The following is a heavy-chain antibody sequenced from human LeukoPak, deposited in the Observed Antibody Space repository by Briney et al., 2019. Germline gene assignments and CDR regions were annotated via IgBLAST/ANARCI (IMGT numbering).Heavy chain of an antibody. CDR2: MYLSGTT. CDR1: GDSINSLDL. V-gene: IGHV4-4*02. CDR3: AGLVGRYSSGLYYYYFDY. D-gene: IGHD3-22*01. J-gene: IGHJ4*02. Sequence: SGTLSLTCAVSGDSINSLDLWSWVRQPPGKGLEWIGEMYLSGTTHSNPSVKSRVTISIDKSKNQFFLNLSSVTAADTAVYYCAGLVGRYSSGLYYYYFDYWGQGTLVTVSS.